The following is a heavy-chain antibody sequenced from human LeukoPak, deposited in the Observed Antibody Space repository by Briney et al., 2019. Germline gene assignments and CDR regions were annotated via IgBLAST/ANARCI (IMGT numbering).Heavy chain of an antibody. V-gene: IGHV3-7*03. CDR3: VRALGTGSY. D-gene: IGHD3-9*01. J-gene: IGHJ4*02. CDR2: IKQDGSQK. Sequence: GGSLRLSCAASGFSFSSYWMSWVRQAPGKGLEWVANIKQDGSQKYYVDSVKSRFTISRDNAKNSLYLQMNSLRVEDTAVYYCVRALGTGSYWGQGTLVTVSS. CDR1: GFSFSSYW.